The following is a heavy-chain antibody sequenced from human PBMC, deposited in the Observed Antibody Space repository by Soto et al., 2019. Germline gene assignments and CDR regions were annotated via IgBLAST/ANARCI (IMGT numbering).Heavy chain of an antibody. D-gene: IGHD2-2*01. CDR2: ISWNSGSI. Sequence: EVQLVESGGGLVQPGRSLRLSCAASGFTCDDYAMHWVRQAPGKGLEWVSGISWNSGSIGYAESVKGRFTISRDNAKNSLFLQMNSLRAEDTALYYCARKGYCTSTNCYVDYWGQGTLVTVSS. J-gene: IGHJ4*02. CDR3: ARKGYCTSTNCYVDY. V-gene: IGHV3-9*01. CDR1: GFTCDDYA.